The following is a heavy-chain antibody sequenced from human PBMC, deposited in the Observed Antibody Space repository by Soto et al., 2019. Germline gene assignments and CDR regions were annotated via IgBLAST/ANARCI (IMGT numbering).Heavy chain of an antibody. Sequence: SVKVSCKASGGTFSSYTISWVRQAPGQGLEWMGRIIPILGIANYAQKFQGRVTITADKSTSTAYMELSSLRSEDTAVYYCASSAPGLHLGEFSPDNWFYTLGQGTVVTVSS. CDR1: GGTFSSYT. CDR3: ASSAPGLHLGEFSPDNWFYT. D-gene: IGHD3-16*02. V-gene: IGHV1-69*02. CDR2: IIPILGIA. J-gene: IGHJ5*02.